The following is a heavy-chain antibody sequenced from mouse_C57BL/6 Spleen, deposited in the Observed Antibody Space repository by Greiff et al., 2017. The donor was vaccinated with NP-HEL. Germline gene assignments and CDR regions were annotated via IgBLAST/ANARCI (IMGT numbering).Heavy chain of an antibody. Sequence: EVHLVESGPGLVKPSQSLSLTCSVTGYSITSGYYWNWIRQFPGNKLEWMGYISYDGSNNYNPSLKNRISITRDTSKNQFFLKLNSVTTEDTATYYCAIPHYDYHYLDYWGQGTTLTVAS. CDR1: GYSITSGYY. V-gene: IGHV3-6*01. D-gene: IGHD2-4*01. CDR3: AIPHYDYHYLDY. CDR2: ISYDGSN. J-gene: IGHJ2*01.